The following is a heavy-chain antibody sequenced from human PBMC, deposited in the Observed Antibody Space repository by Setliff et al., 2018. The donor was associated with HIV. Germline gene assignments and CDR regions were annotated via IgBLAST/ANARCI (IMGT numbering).Heavy chain of an antibody. V-gene: IGHV3-23*01. CDR3: AKATMGATLTDFDY. Sequence: HPGGSLRLSCAASGFTFRNYAMSWVRQAPGKGLEWVSSISGSGGTTYYAEPVKGRFTISRDNSKNTLYLQMNSLRAEDRALYYCAKATMGATLTDFDYWGQGTLVTVSS. J-gene: IGHJ4*02. CDR1: GFTFRNYA. D-gene: IGHD1-26*01. CDR2: ISGSGGTT.